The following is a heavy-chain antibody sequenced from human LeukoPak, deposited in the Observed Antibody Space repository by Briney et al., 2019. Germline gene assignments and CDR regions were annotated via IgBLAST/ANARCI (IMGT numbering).Heavy chain of an antibody. D-gene: IGHD5-24*01. CDR1: GFTFDDYA. V-gene: IGHV3-9*01. CDR3: AKIPGDGYNSGFDY. CDR2: ISWNSGSI. J-gene: IGHJ4*02. Sequence: GGSLRLSCAASGFTFDDYAMHWVRQAPGKGLEWLSGISWNSGSIGYADSVKGRFTISRDNAKNSLYLQMNSLRAEDTALYYCAKIPGDGYNSGFDYWGQGTLVTVSS.